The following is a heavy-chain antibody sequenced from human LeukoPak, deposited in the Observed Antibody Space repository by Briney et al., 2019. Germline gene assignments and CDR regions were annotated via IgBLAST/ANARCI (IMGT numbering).Heavy chain of an antibody. D-gene: IGHD3-22*01. CDR2: ISGSGGST. CDR1: GFTFSSYA. CDR3: AKGPTCYYDSSGYFFDY. Sequence: PGRSLRLSCAASGFTFSSYAMSWVRQAPGKGLEWVSAISGSGGSTYYADSVKGRFTISRDNSKNTLYLQMNSLRAEDTAVYYCAKGPTCYYDSSGYFFDYWGQGTLVTVSS. J-gene: IGHJ4*02. V-gene: IGHV3-23*01.